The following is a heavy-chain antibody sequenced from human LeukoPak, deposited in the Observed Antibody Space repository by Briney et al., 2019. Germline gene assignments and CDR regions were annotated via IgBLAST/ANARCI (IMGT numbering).Heavy chain of an antibody. CDR3: ARAQVGWVYYYYGMDV. CDR1: GYTFTSYA. D-gene: IGHD1-26*01. Sequence: GASVKVSCKASGYTFTSYAMNWVRQAPGQGLEWMGWINTNTGNPTYAQGFTGRFVFSLDTSVSTAYLQISSLKAEDTAVYYCARAQVGWVYYYYGMDVWGQGTTVTVSS. V-gene: IGHV7-4-1*02. J-gene: IGHJ6*02. CDR2: INTNTGNP.